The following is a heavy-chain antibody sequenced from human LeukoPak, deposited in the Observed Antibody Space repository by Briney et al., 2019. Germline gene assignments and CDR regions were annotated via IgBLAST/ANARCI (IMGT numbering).Heavy chain of an antibody. CDR2: ISGSGADT. V-gene: IGHV3-23*01. CDR1: GFTFSNYA. CDR3: ARVVGDGYKIYAFDI. Sequence: PGGSLRLSCAASGFTFSNYAMSWVRQAPGKGLEWVAGISGSGADTYYADSVKGRFTISRDNSKNTLYLQTDTLRVEDTAVYYCARVVGDGYKIYAFDIWGQGTMVTVSS. J-gene: IGHJ3*02. D-gene: IGHD5-24*01.